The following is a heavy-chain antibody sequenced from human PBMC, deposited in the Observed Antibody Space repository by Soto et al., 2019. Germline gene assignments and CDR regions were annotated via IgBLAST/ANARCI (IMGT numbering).Heavy chain of an antibody. D-gene: IGHD1-26*01. J-gene: IGHJ4*02. Sequence: EVQLVESGGGLVQPGGSLRLSCAASGFTVSSNYMSWVRQAPGKGLEWVAVIYSGGSTYYADSVKGRFIISRDNSENTLFLQMNSLSAEDTAVYYCGNDKAVGATDYWGQGTLVTVS. CDR1: GFTVSSNY. V-gene: IGHV3-66*01. CDR3: GNDKAVGATDY. CDR2: IYSGGST.